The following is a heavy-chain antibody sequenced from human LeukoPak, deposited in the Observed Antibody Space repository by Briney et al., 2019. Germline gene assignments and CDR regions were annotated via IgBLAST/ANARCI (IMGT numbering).Heavy chain of an antibody. Sequence: SETLSLTCTVSGYCISSGYYWGWIRQPPGKGLEWIGSIYHSGSTYYNPSLKSRVTISVDTSKNQFSLKLSSVTAADTAVYYCARHGGDSPGYWGQGTLVTVSS. CDR2: IYHSGST. V-gene: IGHV4-38-2*02. D-gene: IGHD3-10*01. J-gene: IGHJ4*02. CDR3: ARHGGDSPGY. CDR1: GYCISSGYY.